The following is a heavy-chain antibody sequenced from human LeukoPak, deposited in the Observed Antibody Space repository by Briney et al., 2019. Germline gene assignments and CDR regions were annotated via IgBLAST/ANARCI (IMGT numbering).Heavy chain of an antibody. J-gene: IGHJ4*02. D-gene: IGHD4-11*01. CDR1: GFIFSHYG. V-gene: IGHV3-33*06. Sequence: PGGSLRLSCAASGFIFSHYGMHWVRQAPGKGLEWVAVIWHDGSSKYYADSVKGRFTISRDNSENTVYLQMNSLRAEDTAVYYCGKDAQRGFDYSNSLEYWGQGDLVTVSS. CDR3: GKDAQRGFDYSNSLEY. CDR2: IWHDGSSK.